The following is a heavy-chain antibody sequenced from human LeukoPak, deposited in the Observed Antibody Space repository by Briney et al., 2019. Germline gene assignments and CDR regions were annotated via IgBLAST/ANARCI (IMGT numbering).Heavy chain of an antibody. CDR2: INHSGST. J-gene: IGHJ5*02. V-gene: IGHV4-34*01. CDR1: GGSFSGYY. D-gene: IGHD3-3*01. Sequence: PSETLSLTCAVYGGSFSGYYWSWIRRPPGKGLEWIGEINHSGSTNYNPSLKSRVTISVDTSKNQFSLKLSSVTAADTAVYYCARFRKRITIFPENWFDPWGQGTLVTVSS. CDR3: ARFRKRITIFPENWFDP.